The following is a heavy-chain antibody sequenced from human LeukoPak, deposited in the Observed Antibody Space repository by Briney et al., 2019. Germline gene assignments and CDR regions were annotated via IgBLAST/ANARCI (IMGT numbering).Heavy chain of an antibody. CDR1: GFTFSSYS. V-gene: IGHV3-21*01. J-gene: IGHJ4*02. CDR2: ISSSSSYI. Sequence: PGGSLRLSCAASGFTFSSYSMNWVRQAPGKGLEWVSSISSSSSYIYYADSVKGRFTISRDNAKNSLYLQMNSLRAEDTAVYYCARVWGIAVAGTLDYWGQGTLVTVSS. D-gene: IGHD6-19*01. CDR3: ARVWGIAVAGTLDY.